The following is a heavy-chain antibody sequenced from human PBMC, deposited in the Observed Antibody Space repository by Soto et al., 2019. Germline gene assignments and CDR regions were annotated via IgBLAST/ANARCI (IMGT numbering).Heavy chain of an antibody. D-gene: IGHD1-26*01. V-gene: IGHV2-5*02. CDR2: IYWDNGR. J-gene: IGHJ5*01. Sequence: QITLKESGPTLVEPTQTLTLTCSFSGFSLTNSGVGVGWFRQAPGKALECLALIYWDNGRRYNPSLKTRLTITNDPTKNKVLPNKTYVLTVANSNYYCAHRFACSVSWEVGWFDSWGQGTPVTVS. CDR1: GFSLTNSGVG. CDR3: AHRFACSVSWEVGWFDS.